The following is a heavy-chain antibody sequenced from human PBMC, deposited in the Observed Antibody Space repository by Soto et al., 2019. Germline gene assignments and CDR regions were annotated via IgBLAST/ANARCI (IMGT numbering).Heavy chain of an antibody. CDR1: GFTCSSYG. J-gene: IGHJ5*02. CDR2: IWYDGSNK. V-gene: IGHV3-33*01. Sequence: PGGSLRLSCAASGFTCSSYGMHWVRQAPGKGLEWVAVIWYDGSNKYYADSVKGRFTISRDNSKNTLYLQMNSLRAEDTAVYYCARDWSSLIDNSKEWISWFDPWGQGTLVTVSS. D-gene: IGHD3-3*01. CDR3: ARDWSSLIDNSKEWISWFDP.